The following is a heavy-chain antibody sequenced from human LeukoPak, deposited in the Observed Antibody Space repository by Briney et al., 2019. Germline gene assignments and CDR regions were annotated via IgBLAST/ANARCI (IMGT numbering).Heavy chain of an antibody. D-gene: IGHD1-26*01. V-gene: IGHV1-18*01. CDR1: GLTFSTNG. J-gene: IGHJ4*02. CDR2: ISAYNGVT. Sequence: ASVKVSCKASGLTFSTNGINWVRQAPGQGLEWMGWISAYNGVTNYAQKVQGRLTMTTDTSTSTAYMELRSLRSDDSAVYDCARDMVGATGYHGYWGQGTLVTVSS. CDR3: ARDMVGATGYHGY.